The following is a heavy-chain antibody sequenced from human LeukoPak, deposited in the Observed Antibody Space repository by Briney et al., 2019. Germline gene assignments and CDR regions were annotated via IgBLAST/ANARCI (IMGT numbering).Heavy chain of an antibody. CDR3: AREGKAAAGSDWLLVVGYMDV. J-gene: IGHJ6*03. V-gene: IGHV3-21*04. Sequence: GGSLRLSCAASGFTFSSYTMNWVRQAPGKGLEWVSSISSSSTYIYYADSVKGRFTISRDNAKNSLYLQMNSLRAEDTALYYCAREGKAAAGSDWLLVVGYMDVWGKGTTVTVSS. CDR2: ISSSSTYI. D-gene: IGHD6-13*01. CDR1: GFTFSSYT.